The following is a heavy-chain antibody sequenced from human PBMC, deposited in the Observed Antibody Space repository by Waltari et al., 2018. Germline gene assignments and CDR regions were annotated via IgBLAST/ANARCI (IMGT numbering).Heavy chain of an antibody. Sequence: QVQLVQSGAEVKKPGSSVKVSCKASGGTFSSYAISWVRQAPGQGLEWMGGIIPIFDTANYAQKFQGRVTITADESTSTAYMELSSLRAEDTAVYYCARSQWLANYYYYGMDVWGQGTTVTVSS. CDR1: GGTFSSYA. CDR3: ARSQWLANYYYYGMDV. J-gene: IGHJ6*02. V-gene: IGHV1-69*13. CDR2: IIPIFDTA. D-gene: IGHD6-19*01.